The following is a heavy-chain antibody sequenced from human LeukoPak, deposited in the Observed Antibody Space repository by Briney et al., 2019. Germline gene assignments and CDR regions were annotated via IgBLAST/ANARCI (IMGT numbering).Heavy chain of an antibody. CDR3: ARDRADSSGWYDY. V-gene: IGHV4-59*11. D-gene: IGHD6-19*01. CDR2: VYDIGST. J-gene: IGHJ4*02. Sequence: SETLSLTCTVSGGSIGSHYWTWIRQTPGKGLEWIGYVYDIGSTKYNPSLKSRVTMSVDTSKNQFSLKLSSVTAADTAVYYCARDRADSSGWYDYWGQGTLVTVSS. CDR1: GGSIGSHY.